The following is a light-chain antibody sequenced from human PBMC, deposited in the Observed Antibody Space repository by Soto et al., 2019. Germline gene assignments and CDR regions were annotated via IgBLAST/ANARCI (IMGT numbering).Light chain of an antibody. J-gene: IGKJ4*01. CDR1: QSVSSSY. CDR3: QQYGLSLT. V-gene: IGKV3-20*01. CDR2: GAS. Sequence: EIVLTQSPGTLSLSPGERATLSCRASQSVSSSYLAWYQQKPGQAPRLLIYGASSRATGIPDRFSGSGSGTDFTLTISRLEPEDFAVYYCQQYGLSLTFGGGTEVEIK.